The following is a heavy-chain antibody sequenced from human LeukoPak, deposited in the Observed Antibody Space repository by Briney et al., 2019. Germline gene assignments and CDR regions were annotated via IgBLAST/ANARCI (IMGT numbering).Heavy chain of an antibody. CDR1: GFTFSSYA. V-gene: IGHV3-30-3*01. CDR3: ARKHCYGSGTRGGNDY. CDR2: ISYDGSNK. D-gene: IGHD3-10*01. J-gene: IGHJ4*02. Sequence: GRSLRLSCAASGFTFSSYAMHWVRQAPGKGLEWVAVISYDGSNKYYADSVKGRFTISRDNSKNTLYLQMNSLRAEDTAVYYCARKHCYGSGTRGGNDYWGQGTLVTVSS.